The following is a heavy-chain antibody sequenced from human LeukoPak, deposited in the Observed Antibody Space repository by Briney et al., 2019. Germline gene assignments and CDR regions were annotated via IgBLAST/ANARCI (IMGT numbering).Heavy chain of an antibody. CDR1: GYTFTSYG. D-gene: IGHD3-22*01. CDR2: ISAYNGNT. J-gene: IGHJ4*02. V-gene: IGHV1-18*01. CDR3: ARDRTHYYDSSGYYSRWEY. Sequence: ASVKVSCKASGYTFTSYGISWVRQAPGQGLEWMGWISAYNGNTNYAQKLQGRVTMTTDTSTSTAYMELRSLRSGDTAMYYCARDRTHYYDSSGYYSRWEYWGQGTLVTVSS.